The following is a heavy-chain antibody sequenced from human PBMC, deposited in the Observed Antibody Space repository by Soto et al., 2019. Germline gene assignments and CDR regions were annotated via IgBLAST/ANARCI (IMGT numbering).Heavy chain of an antibody. CDR1: GSLISSGGCF. Sequence: SETQPMTGIYSGSLISSGGCFRSRIRQPPGKGLEWIGYIYYSGSTYYNPSLKSRVTISVDKSKNQFSLKLSSVTAADTAVYYCARVIVVVPSALNSPYDYCGMYGCGRGTTLTIS. J-gene: IGHJ6*02. CDR3: ARVIVVVPSALNSPYDYCGMYG. V-gene: IGHV4-30-4*01. D-gene: IGHD2-2*01. CDR2: IYYSGST.